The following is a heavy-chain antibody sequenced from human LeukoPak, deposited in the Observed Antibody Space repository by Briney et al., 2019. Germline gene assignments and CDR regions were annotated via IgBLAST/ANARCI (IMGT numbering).Heavy chain of an antibody. J-gene: IGHJ3*02. Sequence: SQTLSLTCTVSGGSISSGGYYWSWTRQHPGKGLEWIGYIYYSGSTYYNPSLKSRVTISVDTSKNQFSLKLSSVTAADTAVYYCAREVDYLVRGTFDIWGQGTMVTVSS. CDR2: IYYSGST. D-gene: IGHD3-16*01. CDR1: GGSISSGGYY. CDR3: AREVDYLVRGTFDI. V-gene: IGHV4-31*03.